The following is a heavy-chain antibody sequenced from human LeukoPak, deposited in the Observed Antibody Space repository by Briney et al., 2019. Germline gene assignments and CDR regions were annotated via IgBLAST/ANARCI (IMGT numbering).Heavy chain of an antibody. V-gene: IGHV3-30*04. J-gene: IGHJ4*02. D-gene: IGHD4-17*01. CDR1: AFTFRTYA. Sequence: GGSLRLSCTASAFTFRTYAMHWVRQTPGKGLEWVATISFDGKNKYYTDSVKGRFTISRDNSKDTAYLQMNSLRAEDTAVYYCARGPGLYGDSVGYFDSWGQGTLVTVSS. CDR2: ISFDGKNK. CDR3: ARGPGLYGDSVGYFDS.